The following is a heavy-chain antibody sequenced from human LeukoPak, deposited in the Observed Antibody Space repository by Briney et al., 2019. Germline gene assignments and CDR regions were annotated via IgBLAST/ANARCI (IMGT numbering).Heavy chain of an antibody. V-gene: IGHV3-74*01. Sequence: GGSLRLSCAASGFTLSSYWMHWVRQTPGKGPVWVSRINSDGSSTSYADSVKGRFTISRDNAKNTLYLQMNSLRAEDTAVYYCARETYYDSSGTYYFDYWGQGTLVTVSS. CDR2: INSDGSST. CDR1: GFTLSSYW. CDR3: ARETYYDSSGTYYFDY. D-gene: IGHD3-22*01. J-gene: IGHJ4*02.